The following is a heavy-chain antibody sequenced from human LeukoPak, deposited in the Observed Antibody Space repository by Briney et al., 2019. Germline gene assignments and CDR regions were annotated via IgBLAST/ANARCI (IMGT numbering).Heavy chain of an antibody. CDR2: ISAYNGNT. J-gene: IGHJ4*02. V-gene: IGHV1-18*01. CDR1: GYTFTSYG. Sequence: GASVKVSCKXSGYTFTSYGISWVRQAPGQGLEWMGWISAYNGNTNYSQKLQGRVTMTTDTSTSTAYMELRSLRSDDTAVYYCARMAATWGDFDYWGQGTLVTVSS. CDR3: ARMAATWGDFDY. D-gene: IGHD2-15*01.